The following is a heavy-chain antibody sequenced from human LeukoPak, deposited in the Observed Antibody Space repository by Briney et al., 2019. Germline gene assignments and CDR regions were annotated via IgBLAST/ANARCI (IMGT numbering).Heavy chain of an antibody. CDR1: GGSISSSSYY. V-gene: IGHV4-39*01. D-gene: IGHD3-10*01. Sequence: SETLSLTCTVSGGSISSSSYYWGWIRQPPGKGLEWIGSIYYSGSTYYNPSLKSRVTISVDTSKNQFSLKLSSVTAADTAVYYCALNQLDGGAGSGSLYYYYYYYMDVWGKGTTVTVSS. CDR3: ALNQLDGGAGSGSLYYYYYYYMDV. J-gene: IGHJ6*03. CDR2: IYYSGST.